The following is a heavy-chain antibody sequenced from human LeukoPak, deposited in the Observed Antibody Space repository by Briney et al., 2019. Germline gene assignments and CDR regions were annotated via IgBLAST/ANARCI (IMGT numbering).Heavy chain of an antibody. CDR1: GYTFTSYD. CDR2: MNPNSGNT. D-gene: IGHD3-22*01. V-gene: IGHV1-8*01. J-gene: IGHJ4*02. Sequence: ASVKVSCKASGYTFTSYDINWVRQATGQGLEWTGWMNPNSGNTGYAQKFQGRVTMTRNTSISTAYMELSSLRSEDTAVYYCARGYRAYYDSSGYSDYWGQGTLVTVSS. CDR3: ARGYRAYYDSSGYSDY.